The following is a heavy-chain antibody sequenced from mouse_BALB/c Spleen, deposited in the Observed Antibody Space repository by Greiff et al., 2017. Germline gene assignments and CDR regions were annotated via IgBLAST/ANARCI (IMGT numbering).Heavy chain of an antibody. CDR1: GFDFSRYW. CDR2: INPGSSTI. V-gene: IGHV4-2*02. J-gene: IGHJ1*01. Sequence: VQLKESGGGLVQPGGSLNLSCAASGFDFSRYWMSWARQAPGQGQEWIGEINPGSSTINYTPSLKDKFIISRDNAKNTLYLQMSKVRSEDTALYYCARGATVVDWYFDVWGAGTTVTVSS. D-gene: IGHD1-1*01. CDR3: ARGATVVDWYFDV.